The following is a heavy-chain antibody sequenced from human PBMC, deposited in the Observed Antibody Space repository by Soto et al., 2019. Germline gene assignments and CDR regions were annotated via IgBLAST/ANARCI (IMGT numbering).Heavy chain of an antibody. D-gene: IGHD3-3*01. J-gene: IGHJ5*02. Sequence: ASVKVSCKASGYTFTSYGISWVRQAPGQGLEWMGWISAYNGNTNYAQKLQGRVTMTTDTSTSTAYMELRSLRSDDTAVYYCARDQSRFSPSNWFDPWGQGTLVTVS. CDR1: GYTFTSYG. CDR3: ARDQSRFSPSNWFDP. CDR2: ISAYNGNT. V-gene: IGHV1-18*01.